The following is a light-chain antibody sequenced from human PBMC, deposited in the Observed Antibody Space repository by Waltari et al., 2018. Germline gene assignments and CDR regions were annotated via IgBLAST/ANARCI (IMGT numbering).Light chain of an antibody. Sequence: DIPMTQSPSSVSASVVDRVTIPCRASQGISSWLDWYQQKPGKAPKLLIYAASSLQSGVPSRFSGSGSGTDFTLTISSLQPEDFATYYCQQANSFPPYTFGQGTKLEIK. CDR2: AAS. CDR1: QGISSW. CDR3: QQANSFPPYT. V-gene: IGKV1-12*01. J-gene: IGKJ2*01.